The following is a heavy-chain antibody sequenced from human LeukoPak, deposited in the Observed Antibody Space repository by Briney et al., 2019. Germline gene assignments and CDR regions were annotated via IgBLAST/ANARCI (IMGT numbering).Heavy chain of an antibody. CDR2: IYYNGGT. D-gene: IGHD5-18*01. Sequence: NPSETLSLTCTVSGGSISSYYWSWIRQPPGKGLEWIGYIYYNGGTNYNPSLRSRVTISVDTSKNHFSLRLSSVTAADTAMYYCARAGGVDTAMGANFDYWGQGTLVTVSS. V-gene: IGHV4-59*01. CDR1: GGSISSYY. J-gene: IGHJ4*02. CDR3: ARAGGVDTAMGANFDY.